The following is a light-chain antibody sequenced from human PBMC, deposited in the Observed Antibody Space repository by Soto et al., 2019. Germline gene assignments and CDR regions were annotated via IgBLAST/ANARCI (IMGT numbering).Light chain of an antibody. Sequence: DIQMTQSPSSLSASVGDRVSITCRASQSISSYVNWYQHKPGKAPRLLIFAASSLQSAVPSRFSGSGSRTDFTLTINSLQADDFATYYCQESYRTPFTFGPGTKVDLK. J-gene: IGKJ3*01. CDR2: AAS. V-gene: IGKV1-39*01. CDR3: QESYRTPFT. CDR1: QSISSY.